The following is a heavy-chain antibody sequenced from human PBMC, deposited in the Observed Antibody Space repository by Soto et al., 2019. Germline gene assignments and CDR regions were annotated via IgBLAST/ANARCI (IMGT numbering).Heavy chain of an antibody. Sequence: SETLSLSCTVPGGSILSGGYYWTWSRQHPGKGLEWIGYIYYSGSTYYNPSLKSRVTISVDTSKNQFSLKLSSVTAADTAVYYCARSVGYCSGGSCQIAFDIWGQGTMVT. CDR2: IYYSGST. J-gene: IGHJ3*02. CDR1: GGSILSGGYY. CDR3: ARSVGYCSGGSCQIAFDI. D-gene: IGHD2-15*01. V-gene: IGHV4-31*03.